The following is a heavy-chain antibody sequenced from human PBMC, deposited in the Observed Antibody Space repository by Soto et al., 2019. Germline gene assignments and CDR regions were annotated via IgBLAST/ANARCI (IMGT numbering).Heavy chain of an antibody. D-gene: IGHD3-10*01. V-gene: IGHV1-3*01. CDR2: INAANGNT. Sequence: QVQFVQSEAEVKKPGASVKVSCKASGYTFTTYAIHWVRQAPGQRLEWMGWINAANGNTKYSQKFPGRVTITRDTSASTVYMELSSLRSDDTGVYYCARLLSFGELSLDYWGQGTLVTVSS. CDR1: GYTFTTYA. J-gene: IGHJ4*02. CDR3: ARLLSFGELSLDY.